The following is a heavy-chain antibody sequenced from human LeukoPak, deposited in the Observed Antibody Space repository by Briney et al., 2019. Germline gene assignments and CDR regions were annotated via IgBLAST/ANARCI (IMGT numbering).Heavy chain of an antibody. CDR3: ARDLREDAFDI. CDR1: GGSISSGDYY. D-gene: IGHD5-24*01. V-gene: IGHV4-30-4*08. J-gene: IGHJ3*02. Sequence: SATLSLTCTVSGGSISSGDYYWSWIRQPPGQGLEWIGYIYYSGSTYYNPSLKSRVTISVDTSKNQFSLKLSSVTAADTAVYYCARDLREDAFDIWGQGTMVTVSS. CDR2: IYYSGST.